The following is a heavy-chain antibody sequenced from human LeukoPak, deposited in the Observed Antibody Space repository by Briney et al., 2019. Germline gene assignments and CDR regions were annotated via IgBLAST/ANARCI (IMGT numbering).Heavy chain of an antibody. CDR2: LYHSGSS. D-gene: IGHD3-22*01. J-gene: IGHJ4*02. Sequence: SETLSLTCGVSGYSINSDYYWGWIRQSPGKGLEWLGSLYHSGSSFYNPSLKSRVTISVDTSKNQFSLKLRSVTAADSAVYYCAREGTYYYESTGYRIFDYWGQGILVTVSS. V-gene: IGHV4-38-2*02. CDR3: AREGTYYYESTGYRIFDY. CDR1: GYSINSDYY.